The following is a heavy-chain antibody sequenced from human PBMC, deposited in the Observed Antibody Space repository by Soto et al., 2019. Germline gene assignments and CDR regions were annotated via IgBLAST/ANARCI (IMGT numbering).Heavy chain of an antibody. CDR2: ISYDGSNK. D-gene: IGHD3-3*01. V-gene: IGHV3-30-3*01. Sequence: QVQLVESGGGVVQPGRSLRLSCAASGFTFSSYAMHWVRQAPGKGLEWVAVISYDGSNKYYADSVKGRFTISRDNSKNTLYLQMNSLRAEDTAVYYCARSKGEYYDFWSGAMDVWGQGTTVTVSS. CDR1: GFTFSSYA. J-gene: IGHJ6*02. CDR3: ARSKGEYYDFWSGAMDV.